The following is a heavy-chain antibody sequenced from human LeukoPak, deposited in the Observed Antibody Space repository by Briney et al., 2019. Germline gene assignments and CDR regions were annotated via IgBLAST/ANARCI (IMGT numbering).Heavy chain of an antibody. Sequence: GGSLRLSCAASGFTFDVYGMRWVRQAPGKGLEWVSGINWNGGSTGYADSVKGRFTISRDNAKNSLYLQMNSLRAEDTALYYCARDAPYSSGLDYWGQGTLVTVSS. J-gene: IGHJ4*02. V-gene: IGHV3-20*04. CDR1: GFTFDVYG. CDR2: INWNGGST. CDR3: ARDAPYSSGLDY. D-gene: IGHD6-25*01.